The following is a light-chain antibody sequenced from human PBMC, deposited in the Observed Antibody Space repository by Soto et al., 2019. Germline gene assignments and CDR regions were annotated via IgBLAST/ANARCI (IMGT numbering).Light chain of an antibody. CDR3: QQYNSYRT. CDR2: DAS. V-gene: IGKV3D-7*01. J-gene: IGKJ1*01. Sequence: EIVLTQSPATLSLSPGERATLSCRASQSVSNSYLTWYQHKPGQAPRLLIYDASILESGVPSRFSGSGSGTEFTLTISSLQPDDFATYYCQQYNSYRTFGQGTKVDI. CDR1: QSVSNSY.